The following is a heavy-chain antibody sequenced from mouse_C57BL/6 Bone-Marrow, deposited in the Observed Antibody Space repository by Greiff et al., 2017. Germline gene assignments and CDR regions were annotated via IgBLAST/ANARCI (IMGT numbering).Heavy chain of an antibody. CDR2: IYPGSGST. V-gene: IGHV1-55*01. CDR1: GYTFTSYW. J-gene: IGHJ2*01. D-gene: IGHD1-1*01. Sequence: QVQLQQPGAELVKPGASVKMSCKASGYTFTSYWITWVKQRPGQGLEWIGDIYPGSGSTNYNEKFKSKATLTVDKSSSTAYMQLSSLTSEDSAVYYCARWGYYGSSYSLFDYWGQGTTLTVSS. CDR3: ARWGYYGSSYSLFDY.